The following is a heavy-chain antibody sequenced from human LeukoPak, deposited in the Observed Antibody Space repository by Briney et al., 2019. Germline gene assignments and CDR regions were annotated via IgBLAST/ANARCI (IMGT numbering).Heavy chain of an antibody. CDR2: FDPEDGET. D-gene: IGHD5-18*01. CDR1: GYTLTELS. Sequence: GASVKVSCKVSGYTLTELSMHWVRQAPGKGLEWMGGFDPEDGETIYAQKFQGRVTITEDTSTDTAYMELSSLRSEDTAVYYCATVEIQLWFANWGQGTLVTVSS. CDR3: ATVEIQLWFAN. J-gene: IGHJ4*02. V-gene: IGHV1-24*01.